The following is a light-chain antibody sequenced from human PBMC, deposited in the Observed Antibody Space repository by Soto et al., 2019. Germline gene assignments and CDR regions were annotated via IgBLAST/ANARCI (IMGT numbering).Light chain of an antibody. CDR3: SLYTSENAYV. Sequence: QSLLTQPPSLSGSPGQSVTISCTGTSTDFVGYNRVSWYQQPPGTAPKLMIYEVSKWPSGVPDRFSGSKSGNTASLTISGLQAADEADYYCSLYTSENAYVFGTGTKVTVL. J-gene: IGLJ1*01. V-gene: IGLV2-18*01. CDR2: EVS. CDR1: STDFVGYNR.